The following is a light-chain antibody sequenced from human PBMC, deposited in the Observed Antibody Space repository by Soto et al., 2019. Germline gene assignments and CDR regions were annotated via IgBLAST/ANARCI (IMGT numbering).Light chain of an antibody. CDR3: QQSYSTPIT. CDR2: AAA. V-gene: IGKV1-39*01. J-gene: IGKJ5*01. Sequence: DIQMTQSPSSLSASVGDRVTITCRASQSISSYLNWYQQKPGNAPKLLIYAAASLQSGVPSRFSGSGSGPAFTLTISSLQPEDFATYYFQQSYSTPITFGQGTRLEIK. CDR1: QSISSY.